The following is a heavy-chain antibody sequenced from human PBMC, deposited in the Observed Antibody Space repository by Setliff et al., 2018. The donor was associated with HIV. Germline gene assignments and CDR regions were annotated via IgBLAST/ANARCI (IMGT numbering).Heavy chain of an antibody. J-gene: IGHJ5*02. Sequence: SVKVSCKASGYTFTSDYIHWVRQAPGQGLEWMGGIIPILGTANYAQNFQGRLTITADKSTSTTYMELSSLRSEDTAIYYCARDRVPYSSSPSALDPWGQGTQVTVSS. CDR1: GYTFTSDY. CDR3: ARDRVPYSSSPSALDP. CDR2: IIPILGTA. V-gene: IGHV1-69*10. D-gene: IGHD2-2*01.